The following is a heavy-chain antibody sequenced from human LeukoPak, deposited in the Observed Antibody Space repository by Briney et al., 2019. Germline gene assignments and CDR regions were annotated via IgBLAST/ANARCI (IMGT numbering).Heavy chain of an antibody. D-gene: IGHD3-10*01. Sequence: PGGSLRLSCTASGFTFDDYAMYWVRQAPGKGLEWVSGISWNSGSIAYAGSVKGRFTVSRDNAKNSLYLQMNSLRAEDTALYYCVKGRWFGELLSWGQGTLVSVSS. CDR2: ISWNSGSI. CDR3: VKGRWFGELLS. V-gene: IGHV3-9*01. J-gene: IGHJ5*02. CDR1: GFTFDDYA.